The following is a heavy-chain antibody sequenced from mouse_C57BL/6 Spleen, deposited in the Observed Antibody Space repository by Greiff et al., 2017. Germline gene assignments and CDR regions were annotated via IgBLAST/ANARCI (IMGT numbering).Heavy chain of an antibody. J-gene: IGHJ4*01. D-gene: IGHD2-4*01. CDR3: ARNSNYDYAGDAMDY. CDR1: GFSLTSYG. Sequence: QVQLQQSGPGLVQPSQSLSITCTVSGFSLTSYGVHWVRQSPGKGLEWLGVIWSGGSTDYNAAFISRLSISKDNSKSQVFFKMNSLQADDTAIYYCARNSNYDYAGDAMDYGGQGTSVTVSS. CDR2: IWSGGST. V-gene: IGHV2-2*01.